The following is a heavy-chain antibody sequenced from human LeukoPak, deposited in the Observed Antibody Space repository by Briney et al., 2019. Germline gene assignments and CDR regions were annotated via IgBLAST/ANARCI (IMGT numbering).Heavy chain of an antibody. CDR3: ARVGYIHFDY. D-gene: IGHD5-18*01. CDR1: GFTFSSYA. V-gene: IGHV3-30-3*01. J-gene: IGHJ4*02. Sequence: GGSLRLSCAASGFTFSSYAMHCVRQAPGKGLEWVAVISYDGSNKYYADSVKGRFTISRDNSKNTLYLQMNSLRAEDTAVYYCARVGYIHFDYWGQGTLVTVSS. CDR2: ISYDGSNK.